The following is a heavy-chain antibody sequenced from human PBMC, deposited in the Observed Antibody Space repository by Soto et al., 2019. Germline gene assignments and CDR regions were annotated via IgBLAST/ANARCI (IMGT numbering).Heavy chain of an antibody. CDR1: GFTFSSYG. D-gene: IGHD3-3*01. V-gene: IGHV3-30*18. Sequence: GGSLRLSCAASGFTFSSYGMHWVRQAPGKGLEWVAVISYDGSNKYYADSVKGRFTISRDNSKNTLYLQMNSLRAEDTAVYYCAKGDNFWSGPDSFDPWGQGTLVTVSS. CDR2: ISYDGSNK. CDR3: AKGDNFWSGPDSFDP. J-gene: IGHJ5*02.